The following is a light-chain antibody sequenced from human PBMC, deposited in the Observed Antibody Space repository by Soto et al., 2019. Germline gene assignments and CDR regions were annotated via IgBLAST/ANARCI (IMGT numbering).Light chain of an antibody. Sequence: EIVLTHSPATLSLSPCERATLSCRASQSVSSYLAWYQQKPGQAPRLLIYDASNRATGIPARFSGSGSGTDFTLTISSLEPEDFAVYYCQQRSNWPTFGQGTRLEIK. V-gene: IGKV3-11*01. CDR3: QQRSNWPT. CDR1: QSVSSY. J-gene: IGKJ5*01. CDR2: DAS.